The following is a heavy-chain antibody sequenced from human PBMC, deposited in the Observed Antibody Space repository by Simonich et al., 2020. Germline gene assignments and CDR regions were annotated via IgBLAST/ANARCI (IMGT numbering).Heavy chain of an antibody. V-gene: IGHV3-13*01. Sequence: EVQLVESGGGLVQPGGSMRLSFAASGFTFSSYDMHWVRQAPGKGFEVCSAMGTPGETYYPSSVKGRFTISRENAKNSFYLPMNSLRAGDTAVYYCARGGYSGSYNWFDPWGQGTLVTVSS. CDR1: GFTFSSYD. CDR3: ARGGYSGSYNWFDP. CDR2: MGTPGET. J-gene: IGHJ5*02. D-gene: IGHD1-26*01.